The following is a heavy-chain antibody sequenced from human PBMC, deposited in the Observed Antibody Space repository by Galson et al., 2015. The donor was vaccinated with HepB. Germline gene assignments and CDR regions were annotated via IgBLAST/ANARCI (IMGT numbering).Heavy chain of an antibody. Sequence: SETLSLTCSVSSDSISTTSYYWAWIRQPPGTGLEWIGSVFYTGSAYYNPSLKSRLSISVDTSKNQFSLKLNSVTAADTAVYYCVRQINFWSGYPNWFDPWGLGTLVTVSS. CDR3: VRQINFWSGYPNWFDP. V-gene: IGHV4-39*01. J-gene: IGHJ5*02. CDR1: SDSISTTSYY. D-gene: IGHD3-3*01. CDR2: VFYTGSA.